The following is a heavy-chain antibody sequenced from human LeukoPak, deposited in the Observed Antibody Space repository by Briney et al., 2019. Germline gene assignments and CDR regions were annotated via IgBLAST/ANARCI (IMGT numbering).Heavy chain of an antibody. J-gene: IGHJ4*02. D-gene: IGHD3-22*01. Sequence: PGGSLRLSCAASGFTFSSYSMNWVRQAPGKGLEWVSSISSSYIYYADSVKGRFTISRDNAKNSLYLQMNSLRAEDTAVYYCARDHYYDSSGYSDFDYWGQGTLVTVSS. CDR2: ISSSYI. CDR3: ARDHYYDSSGYSDFDY. V-gene: IGHV3-21*01. CDR1: GFTFSSYS.